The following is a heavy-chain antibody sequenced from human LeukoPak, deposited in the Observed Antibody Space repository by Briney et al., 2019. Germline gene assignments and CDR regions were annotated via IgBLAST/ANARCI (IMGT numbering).Heavy chain of an antibody. J-gene: IGHJ5*02. CDR3: VRAQQSLDNWFDP. CDR2: LWYDGTNE. CDR1: GFTFSNFA. V-gene: IGHV3-33*08. Sequence: PGGSLRLSCAASGFTFSNFAMSWVRQAPGRGLEWVALLWYDGTNENYADSVKGRFTISRDNSKNTMYLQMNNLRAEDTALYYCVRAQQSLDNWFDPWGQGTLVTVSS.